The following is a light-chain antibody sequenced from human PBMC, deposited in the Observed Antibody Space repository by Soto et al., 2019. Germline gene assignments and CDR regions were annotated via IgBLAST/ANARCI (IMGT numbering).Light chain of an antibody. CDR3: QQRRNWPPLT. CDR1: QNVDIY. V-gene: IGKV3-11*01. CDR2: DAS. Sequence: ETVLTQSPATLSLSPGERATLSCRASQNVDIYLAWYQQKPGQAPRLLIYDASNRATGVPPRFSGSGSGTDFTLTISSLEPEDFALSYCQQRRNWPPLTFGQGTRLEMK. J-gene: IGKJ5*01.